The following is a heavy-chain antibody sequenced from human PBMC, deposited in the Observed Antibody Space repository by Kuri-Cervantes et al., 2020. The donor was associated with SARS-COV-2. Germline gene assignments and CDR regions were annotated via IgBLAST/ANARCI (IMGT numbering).Heavy chain of an antibody. D-gene: IGHD3-3*01. CDR2: ISAYNGNT. V-gene: IGHV1-18*04. Sequence: ASVKVSCKASEYTFTGYYIHWVRQAPGQGLEWMGWISAYNGNTNYAQKFQGRVTITADESTSTAYMELSSLRAEDTALYYCAKDFSLAFWGQGTLVTVSS. CDR3: AKDFSLAF. J-gene: IGHJ4*02. CDR1: EYTFTGYY.